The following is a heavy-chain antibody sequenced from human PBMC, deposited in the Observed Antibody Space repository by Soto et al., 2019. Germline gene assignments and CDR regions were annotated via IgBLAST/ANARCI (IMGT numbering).Heavy chain of an antibody. Sequence: GGSLRLSCAASGFTFSSYAMSWVRQAPGKGLEWVSAISGSGGSTYYADSVKGRFTISRDNSKNTLYLQMNSLRAEDTAVYYCAKASDYDFWSGYYNNFDYWGQGTLVTVSS. CDR3: AKASDYDFWSGYYNNFDY. CDR2: ISGSGGST. D-gene: IGHD3-3*01. CDR1: GFTFSSYA. V-gene: IGHV3-23*01. J-gene: IGHJ4*02.